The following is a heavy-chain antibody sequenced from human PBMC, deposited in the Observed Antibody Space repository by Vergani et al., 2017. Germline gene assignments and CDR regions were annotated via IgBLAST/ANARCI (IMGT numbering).Heavy chain of an antibody. CDR1: GFSFSSYG. J-gene: IGHJ6*03. CDR2: IRYDGSNK. D-gene: IGHD2-8*01. CDR3: ARSGYCAHGVCYMTYYYYMDV. Sequence: QVQLVESGGGVVQPGRSLRLSCAASGFSFSSYGMHWVRQAPGKGLEWVAFIRYDGSNKYYADSVKGRFTISRDNSKNTLYLQMNSLRAEDTAVYYCARSGYCAHGVCYMTYYYYMDVWGKGTAVTVSS. V-gene: IGHV3-30*02.